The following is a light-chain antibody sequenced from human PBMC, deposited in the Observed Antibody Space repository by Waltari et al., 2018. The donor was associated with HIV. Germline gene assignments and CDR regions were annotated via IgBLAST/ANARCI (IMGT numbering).Light chain of an antibody. CDR2: SNN. CDR3: AAWDDSLNAWV. Sequence: QSVLTQPPSASGTPGQRVSLSCSGRSPNTGRTIVNWYQQLPGTAPKLLIYSNNQRPSGVPDRFSVSKSGTSASLAISGLQSEDEADYYCAAWDDSLNAWVFGGGTKLTVL. CDR1: SPNTGRTI. J-gene: IGLJ3*02. V-gene: IGLV1-44*01.